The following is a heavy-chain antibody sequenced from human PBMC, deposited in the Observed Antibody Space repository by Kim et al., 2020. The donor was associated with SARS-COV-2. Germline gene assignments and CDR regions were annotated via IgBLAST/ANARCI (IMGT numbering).Heavy chain of an antibody. V-gene: IGHV4-39*01. CDR3: ARGYSSGWYYRYFDY. D-gene: IGHD6-19*01. J-gene: IGHJ4*02. Sequence: PALKSRVTISVDTSKNQFSLKVSSVTAADTAVYYCARGYSSGWYYRYFDYWGQGTLVTVSS.